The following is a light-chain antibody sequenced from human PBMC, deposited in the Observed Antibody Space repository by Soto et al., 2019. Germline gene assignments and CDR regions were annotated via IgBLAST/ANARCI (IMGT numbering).Light chain of an antibody. CDR1: SGHSSYA. Sequence: QLVLTQSPSASASLGASVKLTCTLSSGHSSYAIAWHQQQPEKGPRYLMKLDSDGSHTKGDAIPDRFSGSSSGAERYLTISSLQSEDEADYYCQTWGTGIHVVFGGGTKADRP. CDR2: LDSDGSH. J-gene: IGLJ2*01. CDR3: QTWGTGIHVV. V-gene: IGLV4-69*01.